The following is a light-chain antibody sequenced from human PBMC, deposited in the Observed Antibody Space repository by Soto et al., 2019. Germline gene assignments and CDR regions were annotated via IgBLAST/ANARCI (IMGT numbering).Light chain of an antibody. J-gene: IGKJ1*01. V-gene: IGKV3-20*01. CDR2: DAS. CDR3: QQYGSSRT. Sequence: EIVLTQSPGTLSLSPGERATLSCRASQSVSSNFLAWYQQKPGQAPRLLIYDASSRATGIPDRFSGSGSGTYFTLTISRLEPADFAVYYCQQYGSSRTFGQGTKVEFK. CDR1: QSVSSNF.